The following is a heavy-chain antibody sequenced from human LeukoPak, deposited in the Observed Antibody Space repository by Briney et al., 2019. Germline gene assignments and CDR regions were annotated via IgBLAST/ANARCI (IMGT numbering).Heavy chain of an antibody. D-gene: IGHD3-10*01. J-gene: IGHJ6*02. CDR2: IIGDGSSA. V-gene: IGHV3-74*01. CDR1: GFTFSSYW. CDR3: TRDRRYGGMDV. Sequence: AGGSLRLSCAASGFTFSSYWMHWVRQAPGKGLVWVSRIIGDGSSATHADSVKGRFTVSRDNAKNMMYLQMNSLRAEDTAVYYCTRDRRYGGMDVWGQGTTVTVSS.